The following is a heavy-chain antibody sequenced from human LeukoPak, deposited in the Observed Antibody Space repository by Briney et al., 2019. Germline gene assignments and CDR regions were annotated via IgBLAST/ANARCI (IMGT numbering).Heavy chain of an antibody. CDR2: IRFDGSNK. D-gene: IGHD6-25*01. CDR1: GFTFSSFG. CDR3: ARDYSSDRKNDY. Sequence: PGGSLRLSCGASGFTFSSFGMHWVRQAPGKGLEWVAFIRFDGSNKYYADSVKGRFTISRDNSKNTLFLQVNSLRAEDTAVYYCARDYSSDRKNDYWGQGTPVTVSS. J-gene: IGHJ4*02. V-gene: IGHV3-30*02.